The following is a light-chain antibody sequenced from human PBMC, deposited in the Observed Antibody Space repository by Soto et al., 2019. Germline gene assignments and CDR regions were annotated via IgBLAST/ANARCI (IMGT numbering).Light chain of an antibody. CDR3: QQYYDWPIT. CDR2: GAS. J-gene: IGKJ5*01. V-gene: IGKV3-15*01. Sequence: EIVVAQSPANLSVSPGARATLSCSAGQSVRSTLAWYQQKPGQAPRLLIYGASTRATGVPARFSGSGSETELTLTISSLQSEDFAVYYCQQYYDWPITFGQGTRLEIK. CDR1: QSVRST.